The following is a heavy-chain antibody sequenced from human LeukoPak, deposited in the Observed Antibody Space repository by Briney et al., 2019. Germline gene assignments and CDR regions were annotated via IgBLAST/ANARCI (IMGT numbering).Heavy chain of an antibody. J-gene: IGHJ4*02. CDR2: IWYDGSNK. V-gene: IGHV3-33*08. CDR1: GFTFRSSW. CDR3: ARDRRGGGGSYFDY. D-gene: IGHD1-26*01. Sequence: GGSLRLSCAASGFTFRSSWMHWVRQAPGKGLEWVAVIWYDGSNKYYADSVKGRFTISRDNSKNTLYLQMNSLRAEDTAVYYCARDRRGGGGSYFDYWGQGTLVTVSS.